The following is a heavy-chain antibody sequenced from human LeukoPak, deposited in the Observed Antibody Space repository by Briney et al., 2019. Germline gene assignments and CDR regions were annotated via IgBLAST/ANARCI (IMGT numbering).Heavy chain of an antibody. J-gene: IGHJ5*02. V-gene: IGHV1-18*01. CDR1: GYTFTTYG. Sequence: GASVKVSCEASGYTFTTYGIGWVRQAPGQGLEWMGWISGYNGNTNYAQKFQGRVTMTTDTSTSTAYMELGSLRSDDTAVYYCARTSHESVLYWSDPWGQGTLVNVSS. D-gene: IGHD3-16*01. CDR2: ISGYNGNT. CDR3: ARTSHESVLYWSDP.